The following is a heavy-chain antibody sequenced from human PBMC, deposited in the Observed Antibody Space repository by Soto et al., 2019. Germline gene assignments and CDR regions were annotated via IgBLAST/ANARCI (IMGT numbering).Heavy chain of an antibody. Sequence: QVQLQQWGAGLLKPSQTLSLTCAVYGGSFSGYAWTWIRQSPGKGLEWIGEIDHSGNTNDNPSLRSRVTMSVDTSKNQFSLKLSSVTAAHTAVYYCARGAPGYRGQGTLVTVSS. V-gene: IGHV4-34*02. CDR1: GGSFSGYA. CDR3: ARGAPGY. J-gene: IGHJ4*02. CDR2: IDHSGNT.